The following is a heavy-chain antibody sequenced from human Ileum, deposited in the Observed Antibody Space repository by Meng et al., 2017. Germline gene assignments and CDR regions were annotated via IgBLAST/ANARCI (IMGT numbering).Heavy chain of an antibody. CDR1: GYTFTGYY. CDR2: INPNSGGT. V-gene: IGHV1-2*02. D-gene: IGHD3-10*01. CDR3: ARVPRLLWFGEPYY. Sequence: ASVKVSCKASGYTFTGYYMHWVRQAPGQGLEWMGWINPNSGGTNYAQKFQGRVTMTRETSISTAYMELSRLSSDDTAVYYCARVPRLLWFGEPYYWGQGKRVNGAS. J-gene: IGHJ4*02.